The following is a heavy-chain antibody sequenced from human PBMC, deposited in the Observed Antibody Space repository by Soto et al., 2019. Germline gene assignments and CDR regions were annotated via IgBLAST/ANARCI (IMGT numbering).Heavy chain of an antibody. Sequence: GGSLRLSCAASGFTFSSYGMHWVRQAPGKGLEWVAVISYDGSNKYYADSVKGRFTISRDNSKNTLYLQMNSLRAEDTAVYYRATHTAILDYWDQGTLVTVSS. D-gene: IGHD5-18*01. V-gene: IGHV3-30*03. CDR3: ATHTAILDY. CDR1: GFTFSSYG. CDR2: ISYDGSNK. J-gene: IGHJ4*02.